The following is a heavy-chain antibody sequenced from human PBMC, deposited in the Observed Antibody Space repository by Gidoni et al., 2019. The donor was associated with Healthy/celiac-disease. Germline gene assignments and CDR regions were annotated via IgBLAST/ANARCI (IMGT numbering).Heavy chain of an antibody. J-gene: IGHJ4*02. V-gene: IGHV1-2*02. D-gene: IGHD2-15*01. CDR1: GYTFTGYY. CDR3: ARGQYRYCSGGSCYSSVDY. CDR2: RNPNSGGT. Sequence: QVQLVQSGAEVKKPGASVTVSCKASGYTFTGYYMHWVRQAPGQGLEWMGWRNPNSGGTNYAQKFQGRVTMTRDTSISTAYMELSRLRSDDTAVYYCARGQYRYCSGGSCYSSVDYWGQGTLVTVSS.